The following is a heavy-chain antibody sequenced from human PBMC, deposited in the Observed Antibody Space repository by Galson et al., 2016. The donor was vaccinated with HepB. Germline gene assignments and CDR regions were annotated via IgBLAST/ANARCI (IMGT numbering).Heavy chain of an antibody. CDR3: AKGRDGYPNYFEY. CDR1: GFTFSSYN. Sequence: SLRLSCAASGFTFSSYNMNWVRQAPGKGLEWVSSISSSGTYIYYADSVKGRFTISRDNSKNTLYLEMNSLRAEDTAVYYCAKGRDGYPNYFEYWGQGTLVTVSS. V-gene: IGHV3-21*04. D-gene: IGHD2-2*03. J-gene: IGHJ4*02. CDR2: ISSSGTYI.